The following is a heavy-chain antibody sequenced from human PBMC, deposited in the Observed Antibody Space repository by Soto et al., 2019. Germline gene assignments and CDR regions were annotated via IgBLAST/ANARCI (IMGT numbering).Heavy chain of an antibody. CDR2: IIPIFGTA. V-gene: IGHV1-69*13. CDR3: ARDDRVVPYGMDV. D-gene: IGHD2-15*01. J-gene: IGHJ6*02. Sequence: SVKVSCKASGVTFSSYAISWVRQSPGQGLEWMGGIIPIFGTANYAQKFQGRVTITADESTSTAYMELSSLRSEDTAVYYCARDDRVVPYGMDVWGQGTTVTVSS. CDR1: GVTFSSYA.